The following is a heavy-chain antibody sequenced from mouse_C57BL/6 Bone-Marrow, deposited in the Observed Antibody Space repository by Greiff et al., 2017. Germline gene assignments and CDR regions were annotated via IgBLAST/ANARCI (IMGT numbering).Heavy chain of an antibody. J-gene: IGHJ1*03. V-gene: IGHV1-58*01. CDR3: ATTAFDV. Sequence: VQLQQSGAELVRPGSSVKMSCKTSGYTFTSYGINWVKQRPGQGLEWIGYIYIVNGYTEYNEKFKGKATLTSDPSSSTAYMQLSSLTSEDSAIYFCATTAFDVWGTGTTVTVSA. D-gene: IGHD1-2*01. CDR2: IYIVNGYT. CDR1: GYTFTSYG.